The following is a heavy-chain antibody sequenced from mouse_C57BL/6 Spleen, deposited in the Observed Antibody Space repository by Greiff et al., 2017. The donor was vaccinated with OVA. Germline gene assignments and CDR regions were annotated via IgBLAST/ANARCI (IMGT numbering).Heavy chain of an antibody. V-gene: IGHV1-81*01. D-gene: IGHD1-1*01. Sequence: VQLQQSGAELARPGASVKLSCKASGYTFTSYGISWVKQRTGQGLEWIGEIYPRSGNTYYNEKFKGKATLTADKSSSTAYMELRSLTSEDSAVYFCARITTVVDPPYAMDYWGQGTSVTVSS. CDR1: GYTFTSYG. J-gene: IGHJ4*01. CDR3: ARITTVVDPPYAMDY. CDR2: IYPRSGNT.